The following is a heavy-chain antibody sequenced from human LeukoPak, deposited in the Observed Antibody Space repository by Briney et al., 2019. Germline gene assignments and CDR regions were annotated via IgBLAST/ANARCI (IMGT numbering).Heavy chain of an antibody. J-gene: IGHJ6*03. V-gene: IGHV4-59*12. CDR1: GASMSGYL. D-gene: IGHD5-18*01. Sequence: PSETLSLTCTVSGASMSGYLWTWIRQPPGKGLEWIGYVYDNGDTNYHPSFTGRVSISVDVSKNQFSLKLSSVTAADTAVYYCARVRIQLWLPVYYYMDVWGKGTTVTVSS. CDR2: VYDNGDT. CDR3: ARVRIQLWLPVYYYMDV.